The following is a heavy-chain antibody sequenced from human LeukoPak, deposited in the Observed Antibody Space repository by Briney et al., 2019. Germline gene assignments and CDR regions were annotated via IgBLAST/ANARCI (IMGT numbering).Heavy chain of an antibody. CDR3: ASFSWGSGSYNQEAIWSWFDP. J-gene: IGHJ5*02. D-gene: IGHD3-10*01. CDR2: INYSGNT. Sequence: SETLSLTCTVSGASISAYYWSWIRQPPGKGLEWFGYINYSGNTNYNPSLKSRVTISVDTSKNQFSLKLSSVTAADTAVYYCASFSWGSGSYNQEAIWSWFDPWGQGTLVIVSS. V-gene: IGHV4-59*08. CDR1: GASISAYY.